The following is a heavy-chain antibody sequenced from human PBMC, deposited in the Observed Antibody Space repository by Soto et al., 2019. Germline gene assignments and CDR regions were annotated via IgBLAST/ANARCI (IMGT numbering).Heavy chain of an antibody. CDR3: ARGGRKGGYSGYDLNY. D-gene: IGHD5-12*01. CDR1: GGSFSGYY. J-gene: IGHJ4*02. Sequence: TXGTLSLTCAVYGGSFSGYYWSWIRQPPGKGLEWIGEINHSGSTNYNPSLKSRVTISVDTSKNQFSLKLSSVTAADTAVYYCARGGRKGGYSGYDLNYWGQGTLVTVSS. CDR2: INHSGST. V-gene: IGHV4-34*01.